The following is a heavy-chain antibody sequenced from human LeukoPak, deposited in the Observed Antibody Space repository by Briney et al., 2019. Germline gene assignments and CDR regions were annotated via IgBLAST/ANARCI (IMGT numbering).Heavy chain of an antibody. CDR1: GFTFSSYA. CDR3: AKCFWSGYYTGYYFDY. Sequence: PGGSLRLSCAASGFTFSSYAMSWVRQAPGKGLEWVSAISGSGARTYYADSVKGRFTISRDNSKNTLYQQMNSLRAEDTAVYYCAKCFWSGYYTGYYFDYWGQGTLVTVSS. J-gene: IGHJ4*02. CDR2: ISGSGART. D-gene: IGHD3-3*01. V-gene: IGHV3-23*01.